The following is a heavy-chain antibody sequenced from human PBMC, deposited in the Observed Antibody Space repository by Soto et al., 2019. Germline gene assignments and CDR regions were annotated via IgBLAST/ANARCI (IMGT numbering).Heavy chain of an antibody. CDR3: ARDCGGDCYSVLAFDY. D-gene: IGHD2-21*02. Sequence: PSETLSLTFTVSGGSISSYYWSWLRQPPGKGLEWIGYIYYSGSTNYNPSLKSRVTISVDTSKNQFSLKLSSVTAADTAVYYCARDCGGDCYSVLAFDYWGQGTLVTVSS. CDR1: GGSISSYY. CDR2: IYYSGST. V-gene: IGHV4-59*01. J-gene: IGHJ4*02.